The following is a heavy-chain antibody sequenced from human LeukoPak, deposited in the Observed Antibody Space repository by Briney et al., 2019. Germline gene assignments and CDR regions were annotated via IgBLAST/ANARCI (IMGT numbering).Heavy chain of an antibody. Sequence: SETLSLTCTLSGGSISTYYWSWIRQPPGKGLEWIGYIYHSGSTNYNPSLKSRVTISVDTSKNQFSLKLSSVTAADTAVYYCARGRPLDYWGQGTLVTVSS. D-gene: IGHD1-14*01. CDR1: GGSISTYY. CDR2: IYHSGST. V-gene: IGHV4-59*01. CDR3: ARGRPLDY. J-gene: IGHJ4*02.